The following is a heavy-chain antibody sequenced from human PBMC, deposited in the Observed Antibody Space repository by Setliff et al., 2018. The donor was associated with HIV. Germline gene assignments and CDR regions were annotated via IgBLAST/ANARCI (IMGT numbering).Heavy chain of an antibody. Sequence: GGSLRLSCASGFTFSNAWMSWVRQAPGKGLEWVGRIKSNTDGGTTDYAAPVKGRFTISRDDSKNTLYLQMNSLKTEDTAVYYCSTDRTADWDFWGQGTLVTVSS. J-gene: IGHJ4*02. CDR3: STDRTADWDF. V-gene: IGHV3-15*01. D-gene: IGHD2-21*01. CDR2: IKSNTDGGTT. CDR1: GFTFSNAW.